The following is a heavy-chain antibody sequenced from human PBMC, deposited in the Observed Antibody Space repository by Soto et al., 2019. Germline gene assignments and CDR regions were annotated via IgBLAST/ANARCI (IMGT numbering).Heavy chain of an antibody. D-gene: IGHD4-17*01. CDR2: IRSKANSYAT. V-gene: IGHV3-73*02. CDR3: RVEAHDYGDLLLDY. Sequence: EVQLVESGGGLVQPGGSLKLSCAASGFTFSGSAMHWVRQASGKGLEWVGRIRSKANSYATAYAASVKGRFTISRDDSKNTAYLQTNSLKTEDTAVYYCRVEAHDYGDLLLDYWGQGTLVTVSS. CDR1: GFTFSGSA. J-gene: IGHJ4*02.